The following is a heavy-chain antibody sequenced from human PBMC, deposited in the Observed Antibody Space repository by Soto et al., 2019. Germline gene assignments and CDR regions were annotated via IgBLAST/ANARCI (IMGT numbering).Heavy chain of an antibody. J-gene: IGHJ4*02. Sequence: GGSLRLSCAASGFRFTNYAMTWVRQAPGKGLEWVSTFNHIGGVTYYADSVKGRFIISRDNSKNTLYLQMDSLRAEDTAVYYCAKPSRERSSTTFYDYWGQGTLVTVSS. CDR2: FNHIGGVT. CDR3: AKPSRERSSTTFYDY. CDR1: GFRFTNYA. V-gene: IGHV3-23*01. D-gene: IGHD2-2*01.